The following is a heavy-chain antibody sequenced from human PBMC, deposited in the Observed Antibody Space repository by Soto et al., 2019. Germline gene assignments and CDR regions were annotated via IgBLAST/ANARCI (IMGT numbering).Heavy chain of an antibody. Sequence: QVQLQESGPGLVKPSQTLSLTCTVSGGSINSAGYDWSWIRQHPGKGLEWIGYVYYSGSTYYNPSLKSRVTISIDTSKNHYSMNLSSVTAADTAVYYCARAQTIVGVITVFDFWGQGTLVTVSS. CDR3: ARAQTIVGVITVFDF. D-gene: IGHD3-3*01. J-gene: IGHJ4*02. V-gene: IGHV4-31*03. CDR1: GGSINSAGYD. CDR2: VYYSGST.